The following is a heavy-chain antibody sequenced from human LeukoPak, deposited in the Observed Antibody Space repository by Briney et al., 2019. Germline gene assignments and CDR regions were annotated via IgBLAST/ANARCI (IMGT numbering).Heavy chain of an antibody. CDR3: SRDPRPCDY. CDR1: GFTFSNND. Sequence: GGSLRLSCAASGFTFSNNDMHWVRQGPGKGLEWVSAIDTSGDTYYPGSVKGRFTISRENAKNILYLQMNTLRDEDTAVYYCSRDPRPCDYWGQGTLVTVSP. J-gene: IGHJ4*02. CDR2: IDTSGDT. V-gene: IGHV3-13*01.